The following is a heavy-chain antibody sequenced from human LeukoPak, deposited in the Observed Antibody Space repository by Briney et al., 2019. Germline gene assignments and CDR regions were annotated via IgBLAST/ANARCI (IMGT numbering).Heavy chain of an antibody. CDR2: INPNSGGT. V-gene: IGHV1-2*02. Sequence: GASVKVSCKASGYTFTGYYMHWVRQAPGQGLEWMGWINPNSGGTNYAQKFQGRVTMTRDTSISTAYMELSRLRSDDTAVYYCARQWATVDRFNWFDPWGQGTLVTVS. D-gene: IGHD4-23*01. J-gene: IGHJ5*02. CDR1: GYTFTGYY. CDR3: ARQWATVDRFNWFDP.